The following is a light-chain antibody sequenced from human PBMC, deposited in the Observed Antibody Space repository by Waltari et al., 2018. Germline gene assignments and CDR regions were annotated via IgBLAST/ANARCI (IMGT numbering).Light chain of an antibody. CDR2: AAS. Sequence: DIQMTQSPSYLPASVGDRVTITCRASQSISNYLNWYQQKPEKAPKLLIYAASSLQSGVPSRFSGSGSGTDFTLTISSLQPEDFATYYCQQSYSTPRLTFGGVTKVEIK. J-gene: IGKJ4*01. CDR3: QQSYSTPRLT. CDR1: QSISNY. V-gene: IGKV1-39*01.